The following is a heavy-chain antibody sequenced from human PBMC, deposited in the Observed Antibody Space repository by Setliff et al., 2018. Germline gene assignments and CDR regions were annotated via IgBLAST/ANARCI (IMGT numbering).Heavy chain of an antibody. CDR3: ARDHFGVAGDS. CDR2: IYYSGST. Sequence: PSETLSLTCTVSGGSISSYYWSWIRQPPGKGLEWIGHIYYSGSTNFHPSFRSRVSMSVDTSKSQFSLELTSVTAADTALYYCARDHFGVAGDSWGPGTLVTVSS. J-gene: IGHJ4*02. CDR1: GGSISSYY. V-gene: IGHV4-59*12. D-gene: IGHD3-3*01.